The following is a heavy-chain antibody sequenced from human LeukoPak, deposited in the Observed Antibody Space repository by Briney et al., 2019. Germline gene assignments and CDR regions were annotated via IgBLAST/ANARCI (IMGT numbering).Heavy chain of an antibody. CDR1: GFTFSTYS. CDR3: SVQNILTGYYPSY. CDR2: IRSKAYGGTT. D-gene: IGHD3-9*01. J-gene: IGHJ4*02. V-gene: IGHV3-49*03. Sequence: GGSLGLSCAASGFTFSTYSMNWFRQAPVKGLEWIGFIRSKAYGGTTEYAASLKGRVTISRDDSKSIAYLQMNSLKSADTAVYFCSVQNILTGYYPSYWGQGTLVTVSS.